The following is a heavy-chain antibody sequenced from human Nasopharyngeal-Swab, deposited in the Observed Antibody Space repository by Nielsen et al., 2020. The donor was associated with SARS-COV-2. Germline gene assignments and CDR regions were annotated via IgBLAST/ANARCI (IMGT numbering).Heavy chain of an antibody. CDR3: ARDGGRDSSFDY. Sequence: ASVKVSCKASGYTFSSFGMSWVRQAPGQGLEWMGWISAYNGNTNYAQKVQGRVTVTTDTSTSTAYMELRSLRSDDTAVYYCARDGGRDSSFDYWGQGTLVTVSS. D-gene: IGHD6-19*01. CDR1: GYTFSSFG. J-gene: IGHJ4*02. CDR2: ISAYNGNT. V-gene: IGHV1-18*01.